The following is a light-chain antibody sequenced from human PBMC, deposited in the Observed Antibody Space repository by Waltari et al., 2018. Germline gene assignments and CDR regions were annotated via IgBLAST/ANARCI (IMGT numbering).Light chain of an antibody. CDR3: QQYETYSYT. J-gene: IGKJ2*01. CDR2: KES. CDR1: PSISPW. V-gene: IGKV1-5*03. Sequence: DIQMTQSPSTLSASVGDRVTITCRASPSISPWLAWYQQKPGKAPELLIYKESVLESGVPSRFSGSGSGTEFTLTISSLQPADFATYYCQQYETYSYTFGQGTKLQMK.